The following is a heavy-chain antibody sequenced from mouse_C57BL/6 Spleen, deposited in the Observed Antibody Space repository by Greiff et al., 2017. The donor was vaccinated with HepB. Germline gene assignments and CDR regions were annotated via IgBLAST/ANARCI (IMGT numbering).Heavy chain of an antibody. CDR2: ISSGSSTI. J-gene: IGHJ4*01. V-gene: IGHV5-17*01. CDR1: GFTFSDYG. D-gene: IGHD1-1*01. CDR3: ARPGATVVEDYAMDY. Sequence: EVMLVESGGGLVKPGGSLKLSCAASGFTFSDYGMHWVRQAPEKGLEWVAYISSGSSTIYYADTVKGRFTISRDNAKNTLFLQMTSLRSEDTAMYYCARPGATVVEDYAMDYWGQGTSVTVSS.